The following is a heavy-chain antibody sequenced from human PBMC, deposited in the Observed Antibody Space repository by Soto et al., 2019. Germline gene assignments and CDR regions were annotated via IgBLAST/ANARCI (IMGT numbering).Heavy chain of an antibody. CDR2: IYYSGST. V-gene: IGHV4-59*01. J-gene: IGHJ4*02. CDR1: RGSIICYY. Sequence: ETLPLTGIGSRGSIICYYRSWIRQPPGKGLEWIGYIYYSGSTKYNPSLKSRVTISVDTSKNQFSLKLSSVTAADTAVYYCARWLQAKFDYWGQGTLVTVSS. CDR3: ARWLQAKFDY. D-gene: IGHD5-12*01.